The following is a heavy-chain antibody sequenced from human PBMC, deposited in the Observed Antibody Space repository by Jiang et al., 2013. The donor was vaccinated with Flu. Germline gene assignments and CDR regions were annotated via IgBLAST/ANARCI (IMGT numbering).Heavy chain of an antibody. CDR1: TSYW. Sequence: TSYWIGWVRQMPGKGLEWMGIIYPGDSDTRYSPSFQGQVTISADKSISTAYLQWSSLKASDTAMYYCASRYSGYDSSLGYWGQGTLVTVSS. V-gene: IGHV5-51*01. CDR2: IYPGDSDT. J-gene: IGHJ4*02. CDR3: ASRYSGYDSSLGY. D-gene: IGHD5-12*01.